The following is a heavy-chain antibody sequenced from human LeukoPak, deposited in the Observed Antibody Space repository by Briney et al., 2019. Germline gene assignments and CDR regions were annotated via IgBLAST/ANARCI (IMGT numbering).Heavy chain of an antibody. CDR1: GFTVSSNY. CDR2: IYSGGST. D-gene: IGHD4-17*01. Sequence: PGGSLRLSCAASGFTVSSNYMSWVRQAPGKGLEWVSIIYSGGSTDYADSVKGRFTISRDNSKNTLYLQMNSLRAEDMAVYYCANGHAFDIWGQGTMVTVSS. V-gene: IGHV3-53*01. J-gene: IGHJ3*02. CDR3: ANGHAFDI.